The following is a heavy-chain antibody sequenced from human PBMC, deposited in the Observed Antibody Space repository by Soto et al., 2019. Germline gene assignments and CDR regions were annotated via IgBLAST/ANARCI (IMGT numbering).Heavy chain of an antibody. J-gene: IGHJ4*02. V-gene: IGHV3-30*18. CDR3: AKLYGPNDY. CDR2: ISYDGSNK. CDR1: GFTFSSYG. Sequence: AGGSLRLSCAASGFTFSSYGMRWVRQAPGKGLEWVAVISYDGSNKYYADSVKGRFTISRDNSKNTLYLQMNSLRAEDTAVYYCAKLYGPNDYWGQGTLVTVSS. D-gene: IGHD2-2*02.